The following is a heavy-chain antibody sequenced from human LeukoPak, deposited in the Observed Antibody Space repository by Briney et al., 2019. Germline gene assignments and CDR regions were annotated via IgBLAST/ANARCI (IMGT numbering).Heavy chain of an antibody. D-gene: IGHD6-19*01. J-gene: IGHJ4*02. CDR2: ISSSSSTI. Sequence: GGSLRLSCAASGFTFSSYSMNWVRQAPGKGLEWVSYISSSSSTIYYADSVKGRFTISRDNAKNSLYLQMNSLRAEDTAVYYCARDLGIAVAGYFDYWGQGTLVTVSS. CDR1: GFTFSSYS. V-gene: IGHV3-48*04. CDR3: ARDLGIAVAGYFDY.